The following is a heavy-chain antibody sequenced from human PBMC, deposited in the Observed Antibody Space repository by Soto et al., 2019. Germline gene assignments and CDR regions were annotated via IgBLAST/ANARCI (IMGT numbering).Heavy chain of an antibody. Sequence: QVQLGESGGGVVQPGRSLSLACEVSGFTLRSYAMNWVRKAPGKGREGVSAIRHDVTDSYYAGSAKGRFTISRDNSKSTFYLQMYRLRVEDTAMYYCALETDGDSSGGRCLHRWGQGTLVTVSS. CDR2: IRHDVTDS. J-gene: IGHJ1*01. V-gene: IGHV3-33*01. D-gene: IGHD6-19*01. CDR3: ALETDGDSSGGRCLHR. CDR1: GFTLRSYA.